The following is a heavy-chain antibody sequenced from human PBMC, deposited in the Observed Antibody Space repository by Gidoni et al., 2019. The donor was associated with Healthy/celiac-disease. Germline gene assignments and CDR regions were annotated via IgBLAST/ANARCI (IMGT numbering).Heavy chain of an antibody. Sequence: EVQLLESGGGLVQPGGSLRLSCAASGFPFSSNAMSWVRQAPGKGLEWVSAISGSGGSTYYADSVKGRFTISRDNSKNTLYLQMNSLRAEDTAVYYCATTDILIPTYDYWGQGTLVTVSS. J-gene: IGHJ4*02. V-gene: IGHV3-23*01. CDR2: ISGSGGST. CDR3: ATTDILIPTYDY. D-gene: IGHD3-9*01. CDR1: GFPFSSNA.